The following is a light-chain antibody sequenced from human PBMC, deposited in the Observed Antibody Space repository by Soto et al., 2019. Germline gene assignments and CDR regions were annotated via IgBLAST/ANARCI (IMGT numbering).Light chain of an antibody. Sequence: QSVLTQPASVSGSPGQSITISCTGTSTDVGGFDFVSWYRQSPGEAPKLVIFEVTNRPSGVSNRFSGSKSGNTASLTISELQAEDEADYYCSSYTRSTNLLFGGGTKLTVL. J-gene: IGLJ3*02. CDR1: STDVGGFDF. V-gene: IGLV2-14*01. CDR2: EVT. CDR3: SSYTRSTNLL.